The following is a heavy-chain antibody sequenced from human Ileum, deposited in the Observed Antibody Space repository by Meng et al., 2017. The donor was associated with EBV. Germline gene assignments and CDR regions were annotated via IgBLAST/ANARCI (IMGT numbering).Heavy chain of an antibody. CDR3: AIYAEGAGGKGY. D-gene: IGHD6-13*01. J-gene: IGHJ4*02. Sequence: QLPLPWCVPGLGKPSHILSRSFALSGVSDSSGSYHLSWILQPQGKGLEWSGHSGSPSYNPSLRSRLTISVDPSKHQFSLRLDSATAAYTAVYYCAIYAEGAGGKGYWGQGTLVTVSS. CDR2: SGSP. V-gene: IGHV4-30-4*01. CDR1: GVSDSSGSYH.